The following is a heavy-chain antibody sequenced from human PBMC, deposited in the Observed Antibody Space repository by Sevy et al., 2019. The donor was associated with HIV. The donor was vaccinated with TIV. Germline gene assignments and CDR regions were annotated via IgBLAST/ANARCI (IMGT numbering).Heavy chain of an antibody. CDR1: GFTFSSYA. V-gene: IGHV3-30-3*01. Sequence: GGSLRLSCAASGFTFSSYAMHWVRQAPGKGLEWVAVISYDGSNKYYADSVKGRFTISRDNSKNTLYLQMNSLRAEDTGVYDSAREIDSYGQGGYHYGMDVWGQGTTVTVSS. J-gene: IGHJ6*02. D-gene: IGHD5-18*01. CDR2: ISYDGSNK. CDR3: AREIDSYGQGGYHYGMDV.